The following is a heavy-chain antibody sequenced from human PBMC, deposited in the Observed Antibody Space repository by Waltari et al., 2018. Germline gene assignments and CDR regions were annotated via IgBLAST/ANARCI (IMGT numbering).Heavy chain of an antibody. J-gene: IGHJ4*02. Sequence: QLQLQESGPGLVTPSETLSLTCTVSGVSITNSNYYWGWIRQPPGKGLEWIGSIYHSGSTYYNPSLKSRVTISVDTSKNQFSLKLSSVTAADTAVYYCARLNGSPGGASPRILYWGQGTLVTVSS. CDR3: ARLNGSPGGASPRILY. D-gene: IGHD1-26*01. V-gene: IGHV4-39*07. CDR2: IYHSGST. CDR1: GVSITNSNYY.